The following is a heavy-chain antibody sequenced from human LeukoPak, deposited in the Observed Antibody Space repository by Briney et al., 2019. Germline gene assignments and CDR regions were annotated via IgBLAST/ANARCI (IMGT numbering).Heavy chain of an antibody. CDR2: IYYSGST. Sequence: PSETLSLTCTVSGDSISSYYWSWIRQPPGKGLEWIGYIYYSGSTNYNPSLKSRVTISVDTSKNQFSLKLSSVTAADTAVYYCARDFGDYQFDPWGQGTLVTVSS. CDR3: ARDFGDYQFDP. CDR1: GDSISSYY. J-gene: IGHJ5*02. V-gene: IGHV4-59*12. D-gene: IGHD4-17*01.